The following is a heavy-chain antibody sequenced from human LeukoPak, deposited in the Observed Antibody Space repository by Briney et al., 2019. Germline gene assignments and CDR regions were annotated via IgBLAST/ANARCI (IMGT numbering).Heavy chain of an antibody. J-gene: IGHJ4*02. Sequence: PGGSLRLSCAASGFTLSSYAMSWVRQAPGKGLEWVSGISGSGSGTYYADSVKGRFTISRDNSRNTLYLQINSLRAEDTAIFYCAKDVRGYNKPIDYWGQGTLVTVSS. V-gene: IGHV3-23*01. CDR2: ISGSGSGT. D-gene: IGHD5-18*01. CDR3: AKDVRGYNKPIDY. CDR1: GFTLSSYA.